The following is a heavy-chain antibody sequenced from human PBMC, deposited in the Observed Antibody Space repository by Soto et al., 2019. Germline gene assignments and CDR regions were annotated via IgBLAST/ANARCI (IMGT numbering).Heavy chain of an antibody. V-gene: IGHV1-69*02. J-gene: IGHJ6*02. CDR2: IIPILGIA. CDR1: GGTFSSYT. CDR3: ARAGRSCSGGSCYYYYGMDV. D-gene: IGHD2-15*01. Sequence: QVQLVQSGAEVKKPGSSVKVSCKASGGTFSSYTISWVRQAPGQGLEWMGRIIPILGIANYAQKFQGRVTLTADKSTSTAYMELSSLRSEDTAVYYCARAGRSCSGGSCYYYYGMDVWGQGTTVTVSS.